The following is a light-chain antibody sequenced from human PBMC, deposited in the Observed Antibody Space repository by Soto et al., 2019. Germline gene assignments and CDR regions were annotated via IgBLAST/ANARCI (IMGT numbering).Light chain of an antibody. Sequence: QSALTQPPSASGSPGQSVTISYTGTSSDVGGYDYVSWYQQHPGKAPKLMIYEVTIRHSGVSDRFSGSKSGNTASLTVSGLQAEDEADYYCSSYTGGNPSYVFGTGTKLTVL. J-gene: IGLJ1*01. V-gene: IGLV2-8*01. CDR3: SSYTGGNPSYV. CDR2: EVT. CDR1: SSDVGGYDY.